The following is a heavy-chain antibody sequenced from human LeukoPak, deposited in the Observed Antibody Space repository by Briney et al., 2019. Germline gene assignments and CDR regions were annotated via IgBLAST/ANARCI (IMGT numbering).Heavy chain of an antibody. J-gene: IGHJ4*02. CDR3: ARGGRDDGDYIWGIGIDY. D-gene: IGHD4-17*01. V-gene: IGHV1-2*02. CDR1: GYTFTGNF. CDR2: INPNSGGT. Sequence: ASVKVSCKASGYTFTGNFIHWVRQAPGQGLEWMGWINPNSGGTNYAQKFQARVTMTRETTIRTAYSQRSRLRCDETAGFYCARGGRDDGDYIWGIGIDYWGQGTLVTVSS.